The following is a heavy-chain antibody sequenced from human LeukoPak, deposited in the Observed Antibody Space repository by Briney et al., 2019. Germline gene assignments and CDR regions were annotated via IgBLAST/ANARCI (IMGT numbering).Heavy chain of an antibody. V-gene: IGHV3-48*03. CDR1: GFTFSSYE. Sequence: GGSLRLSCAASGFTFSSYEMNWVRQAPGKGLEWVSYISSSGSTIYYADSVKGRFTVSRYNSNNTLYLLMNSLGGEDTAVYYCANAYYYDSSGPTVGWGQGTLVTASS. J-gene: IGHJ1*01. CDR3: ANAYYYDSSGPTVG. D-gene: IGHD3-22*01. CDR2: ISSSGSTI.